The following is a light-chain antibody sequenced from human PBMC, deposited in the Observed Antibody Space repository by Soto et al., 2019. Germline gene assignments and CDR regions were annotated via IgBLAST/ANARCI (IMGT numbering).Light chain of an antibody. J-gene: IGKJ2*01. CDR1: QSVSSK. Sequence: EIVMTESPATLSVSPGERASLSCRASQSVSSKLAWFQQKPGQAPSLLIYGVSTRATGVPVRFSGSGSGTELTLTVNSLQSEDFAVYYCQQYNNXHHTFGKGTKV. V-gene: IGKV3-15*01. CDR3: QQYNNXHHT. CDR2: GVS.